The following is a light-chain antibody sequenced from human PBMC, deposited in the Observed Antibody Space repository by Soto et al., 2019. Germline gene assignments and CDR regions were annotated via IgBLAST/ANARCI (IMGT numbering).Light chain of an antibody. Sequence: EIVLTQSPATLSLSPGERATLSCRASQSVSNYLTWYQQKPGQAPRLLIYDASKRATGIPARFIGSGSGTDFTLTISSLEPEDFATYYCQQRSSWPLFGQGTKLEIK. V-gene: IGKV3-11*01. CDR2: DAS. CDR1: QSVSNY. J-gene: IGKJ2*01. CDR3: QQRSSWPL.